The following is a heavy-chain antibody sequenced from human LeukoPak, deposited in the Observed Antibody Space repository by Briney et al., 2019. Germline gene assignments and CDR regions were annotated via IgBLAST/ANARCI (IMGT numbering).Heavy chain of an antibody. D-gene: IGHD6-13*01. Sequence: SSETLSLTCTVSGGSISSSSYYWGWIRQPPGKGLEWIGSIYYSGSTYYNPSLKSRVTISVDTSKNQFSLKLSSVTAADTAVYYCARETIAAEWFDPWGQGTLVTVSS. J-gene: IGHJ5*02. CDR2: IYYSGST. CDR3: ARETIAAEWFDP. CDR1: GGSISSSSYY. V-gene: IGHV4-39*07.